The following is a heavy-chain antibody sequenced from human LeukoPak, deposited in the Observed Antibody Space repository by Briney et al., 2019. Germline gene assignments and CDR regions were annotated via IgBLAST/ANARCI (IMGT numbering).Heavy chain of an antibody. CDR2: IKQDGSEE. J-gene: IGHJ2*01. Sequence: GGSLRLSRAASGFTFSGYWMGWVRQAPGKGLEWVASIKQDGSEENHVDSVKGRFTISRDNAKNSLYLQMNSLRAEDTAVYYCARVRGPRYFDLWGRGTLVTVSS. D-gene: IGHD1-26*01. CDR3: ARVRGPRYFDL. CDR1: GFTFSGYW. V-gene: IGHV3-7*01.